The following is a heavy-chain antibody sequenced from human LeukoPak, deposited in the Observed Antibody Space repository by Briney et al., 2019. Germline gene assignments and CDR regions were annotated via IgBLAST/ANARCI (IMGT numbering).Heavy chain of an antibody. D-gene: IGHD6-13*01. CDR2: INPSGGST. CDR3: ARDRLAAGTGMRY. V-gene: IGHV1-46*01. CDR1: GYTFTGYY. J-gene: IGHJ4*02. Sequence: ASVRVSCKASGYTFTGYYMHWVRQAPGQGLEWMGIINPSGGSTSYAQKFQGRVTMTTDTSTSTAYMELRSLRSDDTAVYYCARDRLAAGTGMRYWGQGTLVTVSS.